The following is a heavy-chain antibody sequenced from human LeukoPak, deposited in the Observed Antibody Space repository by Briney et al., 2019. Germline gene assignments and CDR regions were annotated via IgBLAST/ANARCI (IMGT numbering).Heavy chain of an antibody. CDR3: ARSSRFLEWLLLDY. V-gene: IGHV2-70*11. CDR2: IDRDDDK. Sequence: ESGPTLVNPTQTLTLTCTFSGFSLSTSGMCVSWIRQPPGKALEWLARIDRDDDKYYSTSLKTRLTISKDTSKNQVVLTMTNMDPVDTATYYCARSSRFLEWLLLDYWGQGTLVTVSS. J-gene: IGHJ4*02. D-gene: IGHD3-3*01. CDR1: GFSLSTSGMC.